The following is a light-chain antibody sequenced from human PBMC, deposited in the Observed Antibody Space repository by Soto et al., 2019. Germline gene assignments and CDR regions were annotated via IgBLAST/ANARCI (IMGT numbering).Light chain of an antibody. CDR2: GAT. V-gene: IGKV3D-15*01. CDR1: QTVRDN. J-gene: IGKJ1*01. CDR3: QQRSNWPPTWT. Sequence: EVVMTQSPATLSVTPGERATLSCRASQTVRDNLGWYQQKPGQPPRLLIYGATTRATGIPARFSGSGSGTEFTLTISSLQSEDFAVYYCQQRSNWPPTWTFGQGTKVDI.